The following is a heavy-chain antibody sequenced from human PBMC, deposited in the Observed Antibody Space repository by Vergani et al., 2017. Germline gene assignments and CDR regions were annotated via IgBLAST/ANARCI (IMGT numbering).Heavy chain of an antibody. CDR3: GRVADFYGLGSRLLDL. Sequence: QVRLQESGPGLVKPSETLSLTCSVSGGSMSGYYWSWIRQPPGKELEWIGYMYHSGSTNYNPSLETRVTISGDTSKNQFSLKLNSVTDADTAVYYCGRVADFYGLGSRLLDLWGQGSLVTVSS. V-gene: IGHV4-59*01. CDR1: GGSMSGYY. D-gene: IGHD3-10*01. J-gene: IGHJ5*02. CDR2: MYHSGST.